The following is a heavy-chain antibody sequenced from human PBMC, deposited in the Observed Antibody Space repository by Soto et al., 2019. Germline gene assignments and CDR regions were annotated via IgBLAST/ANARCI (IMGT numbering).Heavy chain of an antibody. Sequence: SLRLSCAASGFTFSSYAMSWVRQAPGKGLEWVSAISGSGGSTYYADSVKGRFTISRDNSKNTLYLQMNSLRAEDTAVYYCARTPAYYYDSSGRGWYFDLWGRGTLVTVSS. J-gene: IGHJ2*01. CDR3: ARTPAYYYDSSGRGWYFDL. CDR1: GFTFSSYA. V-gene: IGHV3-23*01. CDR2: ISGSGGST. D-gene: IGHD3-22*01.